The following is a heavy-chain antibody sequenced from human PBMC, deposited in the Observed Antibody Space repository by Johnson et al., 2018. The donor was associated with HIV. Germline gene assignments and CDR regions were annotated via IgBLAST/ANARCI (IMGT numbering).Heavy chain of an antibody. CDR1: GFTFTDHY. V-gene: IGHV3-72*01. CDR2: TRNKAHSYTT. J-gene: IGHJ3*02. Sequence: VQLVESGGGLVQPGGSLRLSCAASGFTFTDHYMDWVRQAPGKGLEWVGRTRNKAHSYTTEYAASVKGRSTIARDDSKNTVYRQMHSLRAEDTAVYYCARAERSSSGVDAVGSWGQGTMVTVS. D-gene: IGHD6-6*01. CDR3: ARAERSSSGVDAVGS.